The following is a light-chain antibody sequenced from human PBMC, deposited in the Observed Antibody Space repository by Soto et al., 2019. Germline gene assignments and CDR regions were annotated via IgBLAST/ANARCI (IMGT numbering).Light chain of an antibody. CDR3: CSYAGGYTYV. Sequence: QSALPQPRSVSGSPGQSVTISCTGTSSDVGGYNYVSWYQQYPSKAPKLMIYDVTKRPSGVPDRFSGSKSGNTASLTISGLQAGDEADYYCCSYAGGYTYVFGTGTKVTV. CDR1: SSDVGGYNY. CDR2: DVT. J-gene: IGLJ1*01. V-gene: IGLV2-11*01.